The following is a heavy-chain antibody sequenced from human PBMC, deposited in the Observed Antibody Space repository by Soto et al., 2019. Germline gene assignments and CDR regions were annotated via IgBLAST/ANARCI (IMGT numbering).Heavy chain of an antibody. Sequence: QVQLVQSGAEVKKPGSSVKVSCKASGGTFSSYAISWVRQAPGQGLEWMGGIIPIFGTANYAKKFQVRVTITADESTSTVYTERSRLRCEDTAVYYCARRYDFCSGYSAAEETRYSYYGMDVWGQGTTVTVSS. V-gene: IGHV1-69*01. CDR2: IIPIFGTA. J-gene: IGHJ6*02. D-gene: IGHD3-3*01. CDR1: GGTFSSYA. CDR3: ARRYDFCSGYSAAEETRYSYYGMDV.